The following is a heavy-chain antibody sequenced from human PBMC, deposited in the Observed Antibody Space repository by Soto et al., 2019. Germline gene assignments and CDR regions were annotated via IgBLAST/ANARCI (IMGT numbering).Heavy chain of an antibody. CDR2: IYYSGST. Sequence: TLSLTCIVSCGSIGSYYWSWIRQPPGKGLEWIGYIYYSGSTNNNPSLKSRVTISVDTSKNQFSLKLSSVTAADTAVYYCARERGDYDILTGYYPESYYGMDVWGQGTTVTVSS. D-gene: IGHD3-9*01. CDR1: CGSIGSYY. CDR3: ARERGDYDILTGYYPESYYGMDV. V-gene: IGHV4-59*01. J-gene: IGHJ6*02.